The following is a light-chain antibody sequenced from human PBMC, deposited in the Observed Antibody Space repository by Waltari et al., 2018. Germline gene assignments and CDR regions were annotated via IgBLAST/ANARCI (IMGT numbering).Light chain of an antibody. CDR3: QSYDSSLSGSL. V-gene: IGLV1-40*01. J-gene: IGLJ2*01. CDR2: ANS. Sequence: QSVLTQPPSVSGAPGPRVTISCTGSNPNPGAGYDVHWYQQLPGTAPKLLIYANSDRPSGVPDRFSGSKSGASASLAITGLQAEDEADYYCQSYDSSLSGSLFGGGTRLTVL. CDR1: NPNPGAGYD.